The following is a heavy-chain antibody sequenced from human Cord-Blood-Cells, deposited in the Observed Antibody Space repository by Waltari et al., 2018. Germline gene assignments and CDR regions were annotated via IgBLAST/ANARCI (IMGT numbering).Heavy chain of an antibody. CDR1: GYTFTGYY. CDR2: INPNSGGT. D-gene: IGHD7-27*01. J-gene: IGHJ3*02. Sequence: QVQLVQSGAEVKKPGASVKVSCQASGYTFTGYYMPWVRQAPGQGLEWMGWINPNSGGTNYAQKFQGRVTMTRDTSISTAYMELSRLRSDDTAVYYCARDRRPTGDVRDAFDIWGQGTMVTVSS. CDR3: ARDRRPTGDVRDAFDI. V-gene: IGHV1-2*02.